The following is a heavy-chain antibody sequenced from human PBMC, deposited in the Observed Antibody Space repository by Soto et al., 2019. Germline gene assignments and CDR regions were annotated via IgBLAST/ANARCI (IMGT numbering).Heavy chain of an antibody. CDR3: ARGRTGYDFWSGYYYYYYGLDV. Sequence: ASVKVSCKASGYTFTSYDINWVRQATGQGLEWMGWMNPNSGNTGYAQKFQGRVTMTRNTSISTAYMELSSLRSEDTAVYYCARGRTGYDFWSGYYYYYYGLDVWGQGTTVTVSS. D-gene: IGHD3-3*01. J-gene: IGHJ6*02. CDR1: GYTFTSYD. V-gene: IGHV1-8*01. CDR2: MNPNSGNT.